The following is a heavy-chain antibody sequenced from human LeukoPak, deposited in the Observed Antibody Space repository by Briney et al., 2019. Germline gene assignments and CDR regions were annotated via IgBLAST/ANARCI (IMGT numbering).Heavy chain of an antibody. J-gene: IGHJ4*02. CDR1: GYTFTGYY. CDR3: ATAMGGSYPYYFDY. CDR2: INPNSGGT. Sequence: GASVKVSCKASGYTFTGYYMHWVRQAPGQGLEWMGRINPNSGGTNYAQKFQGRVTMTRDTSISTAYMELSRLRSDDTAVYYCATAMGGSYPYYFDYWGQGTLVTVSS. D-gene: IGHD1-26*01. V-gene: IGHV1-2*06.